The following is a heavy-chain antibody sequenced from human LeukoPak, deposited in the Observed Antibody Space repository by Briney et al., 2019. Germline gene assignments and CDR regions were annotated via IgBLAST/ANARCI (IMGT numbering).Heavy chain of an antibody. Sequence: SQTLSLTCAISGDSVSSKSAAWNWIRQSPSRGLEWLGRTYYRSKWYNDYATSVKSRITISRDTSKNQFSLQMNAVIPEDTAVYCCARGSRSVAVALLDFWGQGTLVTVSS. V-gene: IGHV6-1*01. CDR1: GDSVSSKSAA. D-gene: IGHD6-19*01. CDR3: ARGSRSVAVALLDF. J-gene: IGHJ4*02. CDR2: TYYRSKWYN.